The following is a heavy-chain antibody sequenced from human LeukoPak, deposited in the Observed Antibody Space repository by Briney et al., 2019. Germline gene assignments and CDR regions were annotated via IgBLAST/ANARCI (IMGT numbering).Heavy chain of an antibody. CDR3: ARAGVAVAGAGLDY. V-gene: IGHV3-21*01. J-gene: IGHJ4*02. D-gene: IGHD6-13*01. CDR2: ITGGGTNT. CDR1: GFTFRSYS. Sequence: PGGSLRLSCAASGFTFRSYSMNWVRQAPGKGLEWVSSITGGGTNTYYPDSVKGRFTISGDNAKNSLYLQMNSLRAEDTAVYYCARAGVAVAGAGLDYWGQGTLVPVSS.